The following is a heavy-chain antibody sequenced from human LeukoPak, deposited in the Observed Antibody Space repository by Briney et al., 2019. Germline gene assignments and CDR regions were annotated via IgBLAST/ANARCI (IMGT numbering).Heavy chain of an antibody. J-gene: IGHJ3*02. CDR3: ARDQTTPVVVAATGGAFDI. CDR1: GFTFSGSA. CDR2: ISYDGSNK. Sequence: PGGSLRLSCAASGFTFSGSAMHWVRQAPGKGLEWVAVISYDGSNKYHADSVKGRFTISRDNSKNTLYLQMNSLRAEDTAVYYCARDQTTPVVVAATGGAFDIWGQGTMVTVSS. D-gene: IGHD2-15*01. V-gene: IGHV3-30*04.